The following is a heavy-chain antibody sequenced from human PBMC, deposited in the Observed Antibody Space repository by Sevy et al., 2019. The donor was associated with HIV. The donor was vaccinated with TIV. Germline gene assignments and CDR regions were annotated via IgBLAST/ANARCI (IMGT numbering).Heavy chain of an antibody. Sequence: ASVKVSCKASGYTFTSYGISWVRQAPGQGLEWMGWISAYNGNTNYAQKLQGRVTMTTDTSTSTAYMELRSLRSDDTAVYYCARGRYYDSSGYYLCDAFDIWGQGTMVTVSS. CDR3: ARGRYYDSSGYYLCDAFDI. CDR1: GYTFTSYG. D-gene: IGHD3-22*01. V-gene: IGHV1-18*01. CDR2: ISAYNGNT. J-gene: IGHJ3*02.